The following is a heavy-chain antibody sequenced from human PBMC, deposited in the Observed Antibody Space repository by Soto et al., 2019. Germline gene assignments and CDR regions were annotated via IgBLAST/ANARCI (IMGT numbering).Heavy chain of an antibody. CDR2: ISWQSGSI. V-gene: IGHV3-9*01. J-gene: IGHJ4*02. Sequence: EVQLVESGGGLAQPGRSLRLSCAASGFIFDDYAMHWVRQAPGKDLEWVSGISWQSGSIRYADSVKGRFTISRDNAKNSLYLQMNSLRVEDTALYYCAKDMFSSSSAATFDYWGQGILVTVSS. CDR1: GFIFDDYA. CDR3: AKDMFSSSSAATFDY. D-gene: IGHD6-6*01.